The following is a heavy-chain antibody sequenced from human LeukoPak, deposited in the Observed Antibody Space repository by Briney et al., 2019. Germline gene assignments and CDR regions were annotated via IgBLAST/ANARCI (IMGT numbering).Heavy chain of an antibody. CDR3: AKDWGPGPLNSYCSGGSCSSPFDY. V-gene: IGHV4-31*03. CDR1: GGSISSGGYY. CDR2: IYYSGST. J-gene: IGHJ4*02. D-gene: IGHD2-15*01. Sequence: SQTLSLTCTVSGGSISSGGYYWSWIRQHPGKGLEWIGYIYYSGSTYYNPSLKSRVTISVDTSKNQFSLKLSSVTAADTAVYYCAKDWGPGPLNSYCSGGSCSSPFDYWGQGTLVTVSS.